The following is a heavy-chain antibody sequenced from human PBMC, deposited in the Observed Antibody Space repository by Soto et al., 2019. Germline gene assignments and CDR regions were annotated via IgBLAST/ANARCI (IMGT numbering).Heavy chain of an antibody. V-gene: IGHV1-2*02. D-gene: IGHD2-8*01. Sequence: ASVKVSCKASGYTFTGYYMHWVRQAPRQGLEWMGWINPNSGGTNYAQKFQGRVTMTRDTSISTAYMELSRLRSDDTAVYYCARGVGPDCTNGVCALYYYYYYGMDVWGQGTTVTVSS. CDR3: ARGVGPDCTNGVCALYYYYYYGMDV. CDR1: GYTFTGYY. CDR2: INPNSGGT. J-gene: IGHJ6*02.